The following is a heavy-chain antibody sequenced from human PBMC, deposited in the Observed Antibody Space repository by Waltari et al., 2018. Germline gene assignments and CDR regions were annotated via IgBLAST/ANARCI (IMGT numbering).Heavy chain of an antibody. CDR3: ASGGHVDY. V-gene: IGHV3-7*01. J-gene: IGHJ4*02. Sequence: EVQLVESGGGLVQPGGSLRLSGAASGLPFSSFWMTWVRQAPGKGLEWVANINEDGSEKHYVDSVKGRFTISRDNAKNSLFLQMNSLRADDTAVYYCASGGHVDYCGQGTLVTVSS. CDR2: INEDGSEK. CDR1: GLPFSSFW.